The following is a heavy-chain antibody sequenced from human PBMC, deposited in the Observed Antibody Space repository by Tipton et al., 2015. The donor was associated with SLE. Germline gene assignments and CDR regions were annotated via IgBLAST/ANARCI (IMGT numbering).Heavy chain of an antibody. Sequence: QSGAEVKKPGASVKVSCKASGYTFTSYGISWVRQAPGQGLEWMGWISTYNANTHYAQKLQGRVTMTTYTSTSTAYMELRSLRSDDTAVYYCSTVVTTGLYWYFDLWGRGTLVTVSS. CDR2: ISTYNANT. J-gene: IGHJ2*01. CDR1: GYTFTSYG. CDR3: STVVTTGLYWYFDL. V-gene: IGHV1-18*01. D-gene: IGHD4-17*01.